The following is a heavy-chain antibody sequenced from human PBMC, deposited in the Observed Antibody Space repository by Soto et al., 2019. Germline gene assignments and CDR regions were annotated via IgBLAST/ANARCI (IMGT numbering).Heavy chain of an antibody. CDR2: IYSGGST. D-gene: IGHD2-2*01. Sequence: GGSLRLSCAASGFTVSSNYMSWVRQAPGKGLEWVSVIYSGGSTYYADSVKGRFTISRHNSKNTLYLQMNSLRAEDTAVYYCARATTNYCSSTSCLNWFDPWGQGTLVTVSS. J-gene: IGHJ5*02. CDR1: GFTVSSNY. CDR3: ARATTNYCSSTSCLNWFDP. V-gene: IGHV3-53*04.